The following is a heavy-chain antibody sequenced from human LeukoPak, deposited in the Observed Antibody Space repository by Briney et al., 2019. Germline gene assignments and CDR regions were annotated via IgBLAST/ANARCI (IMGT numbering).Heavy chain of an antibody. V-gene: IGHV4-39*01. CDR1: GFTFSSYA. CDR2: IYYSGNT. Sequence: GSLRLSCAASGFTFSSYAMTWIRQPPGKGLEWIGSIYYSGNTYYNASLKSQVSISIDTSKNQFSLRLTSVTAADTAVYYCVRQTGSGLFILPGGQGTLVTVSS. CDR3: VRQTGSGLFILP. J-gene: IGHJ4*02. D-gene: IGHD3/OR15-3a*01.